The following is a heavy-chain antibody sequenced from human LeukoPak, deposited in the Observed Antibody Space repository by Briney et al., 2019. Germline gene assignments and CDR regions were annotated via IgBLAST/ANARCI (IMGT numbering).Heavy chain of an antibody. CDR3: ARVRAEVRGVINDLDY. Sequence: PSETLSLTCTVSGGSLRSYYWSWIRQPPGKGLEWIGYIYYSGSTNYNPSLKSRVTISADTSKNLLSLKLSSVTAADTAVYYCARVRAEVRGVINDLDYWGQGTLVTVSS. D-gene: IGHD3-10*01. CDR1: GGSLRSYY. V-gene: IGHV4-59*12. J-gene: IGHJ4*02. CDR2: IYYSGST.